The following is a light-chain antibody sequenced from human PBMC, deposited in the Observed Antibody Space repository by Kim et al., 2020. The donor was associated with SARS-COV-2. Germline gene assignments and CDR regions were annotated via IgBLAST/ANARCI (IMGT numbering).Light chain of an antibody. CDR3: CSYAGSYTWV. CDR2: DVI. Sequence: GHSVTIACTGTSSDVGGYNYVSWYQQHPRKAPKVMIYDVIKRPSGVPDRCSGAKSANTASLTISGLQAEDEADYYCCSYAGSYTWVFGGGTQLTVL. CDR1: SSDVGGYNY. J-gene: IGLJ3*02. V-gene: IGLV2-11*01.